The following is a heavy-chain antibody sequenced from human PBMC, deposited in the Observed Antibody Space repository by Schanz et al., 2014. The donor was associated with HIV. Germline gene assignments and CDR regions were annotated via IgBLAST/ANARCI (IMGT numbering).Heavy chain of an antibody. J-gene: IGHJ6*02. Sequence: QVPLVQSGAEVKKPGSSVKVSCKTSGGTFSIYAVSWVRQAPGQGLEWMGGIIPVSGTANYAQKFQGRVTIIADESTSTAYMELSSLRSADTAVYFCARAAFSSEYYYGMDVWGQGTTVTVSS. CDR1: GGTFSIYA. CDR2: IIPVSGTA. D-gene: IGHD3-3*02. V-gene: IGHV1-69*01. CDR3: ARAAFSSEYYYGMDV.